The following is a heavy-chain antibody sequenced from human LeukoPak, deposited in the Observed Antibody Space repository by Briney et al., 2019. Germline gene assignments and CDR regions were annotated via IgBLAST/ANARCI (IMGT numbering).Heavy chain of an antibody. CDR1: FSGNY. J-gene: IGHJ3*02. CDR3: ARAQANYDILTDLAFDI. CDR2: IDRNSGDT. Sequence: ASVKVSCKASFSGNYFQWVRQAPGQGFEWIGCIDRNSGDTDYAQKFQGRVTMTRDTSISTAYMELSRLRSDDTAVYYCARAQANYDILTDLAFDIWGQGTMVTVSS. V-gene: IGHV1-2*02. D-gene: IGHD3-9*01.